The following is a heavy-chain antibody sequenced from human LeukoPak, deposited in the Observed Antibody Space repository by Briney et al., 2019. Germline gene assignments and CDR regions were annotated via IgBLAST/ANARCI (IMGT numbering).Heavy chain of an antibody. J-gene: IGHJ4*02. V-gene: IGHV3-74*01. D-gene: IGHD3-10*01. CDR1: GFTFSSYW. CDR2: IKSDGSST. Sequence: GGSLRLSCAASGFTFSSYWMHWVRQAPGKGLVWVSRIKSDGSSTSSADSVKGRFTISRDNSKNTLYLQMNSLRAEDTAVYYCAKFSPGIRGVIHLVRKYYFDYWGQGTLVTVSS. CDR3: AKFSPGIRGVIHLVRKYYFDY.